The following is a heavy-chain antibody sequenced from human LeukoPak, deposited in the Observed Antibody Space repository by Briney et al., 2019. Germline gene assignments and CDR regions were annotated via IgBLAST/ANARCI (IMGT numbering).Heavy chain of an antibody. V-gene: IGHV1-24*01. CDR2: FDPEDGET. D-gene: IGHD6-19*01. CDR3: ATDHGIAVAGGSWFDP. Sequence: ASVKVSCKVSGYTLTELSMHWVRQAPGKGLEWMGGFDPEDGETIYAQKFQGRVTMTEDTSTDTAYIELSSLRSEDTAVYYCATDHGIAVAGGSWFDPWGQGTLVTVSS. J-gene: IGHJ5*02. CDR1: GYTLTELS.